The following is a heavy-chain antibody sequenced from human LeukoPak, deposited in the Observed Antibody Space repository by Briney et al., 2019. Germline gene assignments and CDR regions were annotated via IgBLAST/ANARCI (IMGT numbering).Heavy chain of an antibody. D-gene: IGHD2-15*01. V-gene: IGHV3-23*01. CDR1: GFTFSSYA. J-gene: IGHJ4*02. CDR2: ISGSGGST. CDR3: AKTGVGYCTGGSCSAADY. Sequence: GGSRRLSCAASGFTFSSYAMSWVRQAPGKGQEWVSAISGSGGSTNYADSVKGRFTISRDNSKNTLYLQMNSLRAEDTAVFYCAKTGVGYCTGGSCSAADYWGQGTLVTVSS.